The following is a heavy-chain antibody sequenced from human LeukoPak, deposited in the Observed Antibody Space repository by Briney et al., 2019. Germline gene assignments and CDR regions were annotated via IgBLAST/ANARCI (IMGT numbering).Heavy chain of an antibody. J-gene: IGHJ3*02. Sequence: GGSLRLSCAASGFTFSSHWMSWVRQGPGKGLEWVANIKQDGSEKYYVDSVKGRFTISRDNAKNSLYLLMNSLRADDTAVYYCARDYYDNSGFGAFDIWGQGTMVTVSS. CDR1: GFTFSSHW. V-gene: IGHV3-7*03. D-gene: IGHD3-22*01. CDR3: ARDYYDNSGFGAFDI. CDR2: IKQDGSEK.